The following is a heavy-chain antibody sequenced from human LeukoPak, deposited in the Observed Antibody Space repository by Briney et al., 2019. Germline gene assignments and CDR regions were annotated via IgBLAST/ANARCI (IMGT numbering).Heavy chain of an antibody. J-gene: IGHJ4*02. CDR1: GDSLSSYY. CDR3: AREGGGYDPLFDY. D-gene: IGHD5-12*01. CDR2: ISYSGRT. V-gene: IGHV4-59*01. Sequence: SETLSLTCTVSGDSLSSYYWSWIRQPPRKGLEWIGYISYSGRTNYNPSLKSRVTMSVDTSKNQFSLKLSSVTAADTAVYYCAREGGGYDPLFDYWGQGTLVTVSS.